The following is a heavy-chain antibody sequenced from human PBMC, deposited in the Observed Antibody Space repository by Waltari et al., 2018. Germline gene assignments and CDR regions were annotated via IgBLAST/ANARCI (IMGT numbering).Heavy chain of an antibody. CDR1: GGTFSSYA. V-gene: IGHV1-69*12. D-gene: IGHD3-10*01. CDR3: ASRVTMVRGVTYYYYYMDV. J-gene: IGHJ6*03. Sequence: QVQLVQSGAEVKKPGSSVKVSCKASGGTFSSYAISWVRQAPGQGLEWMGGIIPIVGTANYAQKFQGRVTITADESTSTAYMELSSLRSEDTAVYYCASRVTMVRGVTYYYYYMDVWGKGTTVTVSS. CDR2: IIPIVGTA.